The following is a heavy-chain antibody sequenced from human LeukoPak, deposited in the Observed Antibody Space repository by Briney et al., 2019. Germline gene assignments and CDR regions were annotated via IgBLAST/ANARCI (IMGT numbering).Heavy chain of an antibody. CDR2: ISGSGGST. CDR3: AKVPYYYGSGTDY. CDR1: GFTFSSYA. Sequence: PGGSLRLSCAASGFTFSSYAMSWARQAPGKGLEWVSAISGSGGSTYYADSVKGRFTISRDNSKNTLYLQMNSLRAEDTAVYYCAKVPYYYGSGTDYWGQGTLVTVSS. J-gene: IGHJ4*02. D-gene: IGHD3-10*01. V-gene: IGHV3-23*01.